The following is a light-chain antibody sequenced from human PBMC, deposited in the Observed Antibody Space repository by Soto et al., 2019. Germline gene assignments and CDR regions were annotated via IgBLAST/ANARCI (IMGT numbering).Light chain of an antibody. CDR1: ASVSSY. CDR3: QQRSYFWT. CDR2: EAS. V-gene: IGKV3-11*01. Sequence: EIVLTQSPATLSLCREERATLSCRACASVSSYLAWYQQKPGQAYRHVIYEASKRATGIQARFSGSGSGTDFTLTISSLEPEDFAVYYCQQRSYFWTFGQGTKVDIK. J-gene: IGKJ1*01.